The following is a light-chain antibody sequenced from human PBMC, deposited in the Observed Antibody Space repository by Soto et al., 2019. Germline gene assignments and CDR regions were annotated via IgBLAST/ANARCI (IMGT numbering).Light chain of an antibody. CDR1: QGISSY. Sequence: IQLTQSPSSLSASVGDRGTITCRASQGISSYLAWYQQKPGKAPKLLIYAASTLQSGVPSRFSGSGSGTDFTLTISSLQPENFATYYCQQLNSYPQLTFGGGTKVEIK. V-gene: IGKV1-9*01. CDR2: AAS. J-gene: IGKJ4*01. CDR3: QQLNSYPQLT.